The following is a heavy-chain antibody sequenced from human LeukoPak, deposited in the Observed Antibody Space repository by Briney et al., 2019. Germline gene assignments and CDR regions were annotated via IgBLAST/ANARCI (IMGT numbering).Heavy chain of an antibody. J-gene: IGHJ3*02. Sequence: ASVKVSCKASGYTFTGYYMHWVRQAPGHGLEGMGWINPNSGGTNYAQKVQGRVTMTRDTSISTAYMELSRLRSDDTAVYYCARDGVPAATDAFDIWGQGTMVTVS. V-gene: IGHV1-2*02. CDR3: ARDGVPAATDAFDI. D-gene: IGHD2-2*01. CDR1: GYTFTGYY. CDR2: INPNSGGT.